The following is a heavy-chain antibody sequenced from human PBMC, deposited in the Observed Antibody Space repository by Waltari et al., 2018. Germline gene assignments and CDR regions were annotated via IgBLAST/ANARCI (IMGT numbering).Heavy chain of an antibody. Sequence: QVQLVQSGAEVKKPGASVKVSCKASGYTFTSYDINWVRPATGQGLEWMGWMNPNSGNTGYAQKFQGRVTITRNTSISTAYMELSSLRSEDTAVYYCARGPMVRGVFPFDYWGQGTLVTVSS. CDR1: GYTFTSYD. CDR2: MNPNSGNT. CDR3: ARGPMVRGVFPFDY. J-gene: IGHJ4*02. D-gene: IGHD3-10*01. V-gene: IGHV1-8*03.